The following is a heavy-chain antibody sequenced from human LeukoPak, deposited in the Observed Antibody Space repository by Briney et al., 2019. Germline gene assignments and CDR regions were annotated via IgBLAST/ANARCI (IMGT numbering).Heavy chain of an antibody. D-gene: IGHD3-22*01. Sequence: SETLSLTCTVSGYSISSGYYWGWIRQPPGKGLEWIGSIYHSGSTYYNPSLKSRVTISVDTSKNQFSLKLSSVTAADTAVYYCARLLTHYYDSTNWFDPWGQGTLVTVSS. CDR1: GYSISSGYY. CDR3: ARLLTHYYDSTNWFDP. V-gene: IGHV4-38-2*02. CDR2: IYHSGST. J-gene: IGHJ5*02.